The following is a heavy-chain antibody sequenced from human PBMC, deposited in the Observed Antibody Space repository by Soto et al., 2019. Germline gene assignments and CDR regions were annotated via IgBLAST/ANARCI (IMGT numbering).Heavy chain of an antibody. CDR2: IYYSGST. V-gene: IGHV4-59*12. Sequence: TVSGGSISSYYWSWIRQPPGKGLEWIGYIYYSGSTYYNPSLKSRVTISVDTSKNQFSLKLGSVTAADTAVYYCARVNADRSTPGWFDPWGQGTLVTVSS. CDR1: GGSISSYY. J-gene: IGHJ5*02. CDR3: ARVNADRSTPGWFDP. D-gene: IGHD2-2*01.